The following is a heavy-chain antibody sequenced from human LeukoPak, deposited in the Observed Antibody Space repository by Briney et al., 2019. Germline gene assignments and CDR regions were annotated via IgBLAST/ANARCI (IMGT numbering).Heavy chain of an antibody. Sequence: PGGSLRLSCSASGFTFSSYAMHWVRQAPGKGLEYVSAISSNGGSTYYADSVKGRFTISRDNSKNTLYLQMSSLRAEDTAVYYCVKDSYGDYGVAGWFDPWGQGTLVTVSS. CDR1: GFTFSSYA. D-gene: IGHD4-17*01. V-gene: IGHV3-64D*09. CDR3: VKDSYGDYGVAGWFDP. J-gene: IGHJ5*02. CDR2: ISSNGGST.